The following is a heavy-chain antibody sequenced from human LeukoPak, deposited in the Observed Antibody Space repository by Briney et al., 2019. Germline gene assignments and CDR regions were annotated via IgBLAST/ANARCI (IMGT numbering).Heavy chain of an antibody. CDR3: ARVHADSYYYYGMDV. Sequence: SETLSLTCTVSGGSISSYYWSWIRQPPGKGLEWIGYIYYSGSTNYNPSLKSRVTISVDTSKNQFSLKLSSVTAADTAVYYCARVHADSYYYYGMDVWGKGTTVTVSS. D-gene: IGHD2-21*02. V-gene: IGHV4-59*01. CDR1: GGSISSYY. CDR2: IYYSGST. J-gene: IGHJ6*04.